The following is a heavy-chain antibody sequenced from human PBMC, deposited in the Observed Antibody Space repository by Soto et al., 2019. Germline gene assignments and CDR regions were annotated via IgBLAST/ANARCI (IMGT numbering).Heavy chain of an antibody. CDR3: AREGSYYFDSRLEL. CDR1: GYTFGNHY. Sequence: ASVKVSCKASGYTFGNHYMHWVRQAPGQGLEWMGIFNPSGDHTNYAQKFQGRVTMTSDTSRSTGYMELSSLRSDDTAVYYCAREGSYYFDSRLELWGQGTLVTVSS. V-gene: IGHV1-46*01. CDR2: FNPSGDHT. J-gene: IGHJ4*02. D-gene: IGHD3-22*01.